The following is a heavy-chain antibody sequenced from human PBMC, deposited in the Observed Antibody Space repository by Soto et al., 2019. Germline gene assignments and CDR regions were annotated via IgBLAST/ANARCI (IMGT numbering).Heavy chain of an antibody. CDR3: AKVSPRPRYYDILTGYYDY. V-gene: IGHV3-23*01. CDR2: ISGSGGST. D-gene: IGHD3-9*01. J-gene: IGHJ4*02. CDR1: GFTFSSYA. Sequence: EGSLRLSCAASGFTFSSYAMSWVRQAPGKGLEWVSAISGSGGSTYYADSVKGRFTISRDNSKNTLYLQMNSLRAEDTAVYYCAKVSPRPRYYDILTGYYDYWGQGTLVTVSS.